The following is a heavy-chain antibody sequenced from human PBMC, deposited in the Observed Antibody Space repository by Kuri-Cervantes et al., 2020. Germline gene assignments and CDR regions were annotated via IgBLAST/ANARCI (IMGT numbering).Heavy chain of an antibody. Sequence: GSLRLSCTVSGGSISSSSYYWGWIRQPPGKGLEWIGSIYYSGSTYYNPSLKSLVTISVDTSKNQFSLKLSSATAADTAVYYCARMADTNWFDPWGQGTLVTVSS. CDR2: IYYSGST. V-gene: IGHV4-39*07. D-gene: IGHD6-19*01. J-gene: IGHJ5*02. CDR1: GGSISSSSYY. CDR3: ARMADTNWFDP.